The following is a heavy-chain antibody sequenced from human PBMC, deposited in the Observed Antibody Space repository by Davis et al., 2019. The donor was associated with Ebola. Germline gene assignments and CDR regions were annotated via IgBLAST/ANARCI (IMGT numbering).Heavy chain of an antibody. V-gene: IGHV5-51*01. CDR3: ARLFGVVYHGMDV. J-gene: IGHJ6*02. CDR1: GYSFTSYW. D-gene: IGHD3-3*01. CDR2: IYPGDSDT. Sequence: GESLKISCKGSGYSFTSYWIGRVRQMPGKGPEWMGIIYPGDSDTRYSPSFQGQVTISADKSISTAYLQWSSLKASDTAMYYCARLFGVVYHGMDVWGQGTTVTVSS.